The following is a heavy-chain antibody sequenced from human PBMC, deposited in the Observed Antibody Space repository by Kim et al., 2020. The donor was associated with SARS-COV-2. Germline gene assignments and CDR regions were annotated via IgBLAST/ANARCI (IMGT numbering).Heavy chain of an antibody. J-gene: IGHJ4*02. Sequence: QKLQGRVTMTTDTSTSTAYMELRSLRSDDTAVYYCARVVVDYYGSGGSDYWGQGTLVTVSS. CDR3: ARVVVDYYGSGGSDY. D-gene: IGHD3-10*01. V-gene: IGHV1-18*01.